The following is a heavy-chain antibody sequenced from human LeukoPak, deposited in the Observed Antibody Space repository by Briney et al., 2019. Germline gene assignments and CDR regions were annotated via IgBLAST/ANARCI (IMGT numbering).Heavy chain of an antibody. D-gene: IGHD3-22*01. CDR3: ARSTELTYYYDSSPPGYFDY. J-gene: IGHJ4*02. Sequence: GESLKISCKGSGYSFTNYWIGWVRQMPGKGLEWMGIIYPGDSDTRYSPSFQGQVTISADKSISTAYLQWSSLKASDTAMYYCARSTELTYYYDSSPPGYFDYWGQGTLVTVSS. V-gene: IGHV5-51*01. CDR2: IYPGDSDT. CDR1: GYSFTNYW.